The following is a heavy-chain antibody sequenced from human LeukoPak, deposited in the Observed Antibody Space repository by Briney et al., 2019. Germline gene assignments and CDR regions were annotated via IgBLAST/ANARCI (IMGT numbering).Heavy chain of an antibody. CDR1: GGSISSYY. CDR3: ARDGVNYYDTSGYDI. Sequence: SETLSLTCTVSGGSISSYYWSWIRQPPGKGLEWIGYIYYSGSTNYNPSLKSRVTISVDTSKNQFSLKLSSVTAADTAVYYCARDGVNYYDTSGYDIWGRGTLVTVSS. CDR2: IYYSGST. D-gene: IGHD3-22*01. V-gene: IGHV4-59*01. J-gene: IGHJ4*02.